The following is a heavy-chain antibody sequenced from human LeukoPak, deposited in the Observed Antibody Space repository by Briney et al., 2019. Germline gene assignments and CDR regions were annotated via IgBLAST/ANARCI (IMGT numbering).Heavy chain of an antibody. CDR3: ARETRDYYVSGNYYFDY. Sequence: SETLSLTCAVYGGSFSGYYWSWIRQPPGKGLEWIGETNYSGNTNYNPSLKSRVTISLDTSKNQFSLKLSSVTAADTAVYYCARETRDYYVSGNYYFDYWGQGTLVTVSS. CDR1: GGSFSGYY. V-gene: IGHV4-34*01. J-gene: IGHJ4*02. CDR2: TNYSGNT. D-gene: IGHD3-10*01.